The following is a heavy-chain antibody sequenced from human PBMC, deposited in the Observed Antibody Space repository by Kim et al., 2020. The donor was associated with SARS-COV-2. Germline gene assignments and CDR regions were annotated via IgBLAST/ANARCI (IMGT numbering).Heavy chain of an antibody. Sequence: AQKFQGRVTITADESTSTAYMELSSLRSEDTAVYYCAREFYYDSSGYYDYWGQGTLVTVSS. J-gene: IGHJ4*02. V-gene: IGHV1-69*01. D-gene: IGHD3-22*01. CDR3: AREFYYDSSGYYDY.